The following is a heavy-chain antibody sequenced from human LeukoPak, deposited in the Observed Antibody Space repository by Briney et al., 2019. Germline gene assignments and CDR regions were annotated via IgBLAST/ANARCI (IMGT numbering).Heavy chain of an antibody. D-gene: IGHD2-8*01. CDR3: AKVGYCTNNCFRTHDY. J-gene: IGHJ4*02. Sequence: GGSLRLSCVASGFSFSYSVMSWVRQAPGKGLEWVSAINGDASVTYYAASLKGRFTLSRHNPQNAVYLQMNSLRAEDTATYYCAKVGYCTNNCFRTHDYWGQGALVTVSS. CDR2: INGDASVT. V-gene: IGHV3-23*01. CDR1: GFSFSYSV.